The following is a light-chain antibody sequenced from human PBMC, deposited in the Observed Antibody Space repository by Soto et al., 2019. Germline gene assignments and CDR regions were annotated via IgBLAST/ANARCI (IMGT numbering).Light chain of an antibody. V-gene: IGKV4-1*01. J-gene: IGKJ4*01. Sequence: DIVMAQSPDSLAVSLGARATINCKSSQSLLYTSNNKNYLAWYRQKPQQPPELLIHWASTREPGVPDRFSGSGSGADFTLTISSLQAEDVAVYYCQQYYTAPFTFGGGTKVDIK. CDR3: QQYYTAPFT. CDR2: WAS. CDR1: QSLLYTSNNKNY.